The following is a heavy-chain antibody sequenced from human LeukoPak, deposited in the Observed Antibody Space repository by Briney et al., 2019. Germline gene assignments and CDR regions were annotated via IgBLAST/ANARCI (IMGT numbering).Heavy chain of an antibody. D-gene: IGHD4-17*01. CDR2: ISGSGGST. V-gene: IGHV3-23*01. CDR3: ARHGGPELYGDYVFSDWFDP. J-gene: IGHJ5*02. Sequence: GGSLRLSCAASGFTFSSYAMSWVRQAPGKGLEGGSAISGSGGSTYYADSGKGRFTISRDNSKNTLYLQMNSLRGEDTALYHWARHGGPELYGDYVFSDWFDPWGQGTLVTVSS. CDR1: GFTFSSYA.